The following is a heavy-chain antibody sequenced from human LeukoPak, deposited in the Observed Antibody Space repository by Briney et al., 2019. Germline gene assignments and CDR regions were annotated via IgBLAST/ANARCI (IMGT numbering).Heavy chain of an antibody. D-gene: IGHD1-7*01. V-gene: IGHV3-30*02. Sequence: GGSLRLSCAASGFTFNTYAMHWLRQPPGKGLEWVAFIRYDGSNKYYADSVKGRFTISRDNSKNTLYLQMNSLRAEDTAVYYCAKDRTRELTAFDYWGQGTLVTVSS. CDR1: GFTFNTYA. CDR2: IRYDGSNK. CDR3: AKDRTRELTAFDY. J-gene: IGHJ4*02.